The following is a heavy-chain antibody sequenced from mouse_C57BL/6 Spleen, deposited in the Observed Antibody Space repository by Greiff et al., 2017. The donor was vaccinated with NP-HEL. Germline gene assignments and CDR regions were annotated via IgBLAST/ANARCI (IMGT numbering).Heavy chain of an antibody. CDR2: IYPRDGST. Sequence: VQLQQSDAELVKPGASVKISCKVSGYTFTDHTIHWMKQRPEQGLEWIGYIYPRDGSTKYNEKFKGKATLTADKSSSTAYMQLNSLTSEDSAVYFRARDYYSNYCWFAYWGQGTLVTVSA. D-gene: IGHD2-5*01. J-gene: IGHJ3*01. V-gene: IGHV1-78*01. CDR3: ARDYYSNYCWFAY. CDR1: GYTFTDHT.